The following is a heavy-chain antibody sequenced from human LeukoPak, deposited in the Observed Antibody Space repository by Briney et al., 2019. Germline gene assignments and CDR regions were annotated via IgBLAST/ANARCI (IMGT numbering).Heavy chain of an antibody. CDR2: INLNSGNT. D-gene: IGHD4-17*01. Sequence: ASVTVSCKASGYTFTSYDINWVRQAPGQGLEWMGWINLNSGNTGYSQKFQGRVTITRNTSISTVYMELSGLTSEDTAVYFCARVNGGFDIWGQGTTVTVSP. J-gene: IGHJ3*02. CDR1: GYTFTSYD. CDR3: ARVNGGFDI. V-gene: IGHV1-8*01.